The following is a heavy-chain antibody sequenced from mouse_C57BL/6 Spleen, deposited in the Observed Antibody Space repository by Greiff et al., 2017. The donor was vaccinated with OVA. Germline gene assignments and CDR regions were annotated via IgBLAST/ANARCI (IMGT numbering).Heavy chain of an antibody. J-gene: IGHJ1*03. D-gene: IGHD1-1*01. CDR2: ISNGGGST. V-gene: IGHV5-12*01. CDR3: ARQTVVEDWYFDV. Sequence: EVQGVESGGGLVQPGGSLKLSCAASGFTFSDYYMYWVRQTPEKRLEWVAYISNGGGSTYYPDTVKGRFTISRDNAKNTLYLQMSRLKSEDTAMYYCARQTVVEDWYFDVWGTGTTVTVSS. CDR1: GFTFSDYY.